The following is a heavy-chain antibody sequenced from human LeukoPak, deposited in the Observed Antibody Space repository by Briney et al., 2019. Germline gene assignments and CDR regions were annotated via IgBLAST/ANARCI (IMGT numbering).Heavy chain of an antibody. J-gene: IGHJ3*01. V-gene: IGHV4-34*01. Sequence: SETLSHTCAVYGGSFSGYYWSWIRQPPGKGLEWIGEINHSGSTNYNPSLKSRVTISVDTSKNQFSLKLSSVTAADTAIYYCARGTPRFDSWSQGTMVTVS. D-gene: IGHD2-15*01. CDR1: GGSFSGYY. CDR2: INHSGST. CDR3: ARGTPRFDS.